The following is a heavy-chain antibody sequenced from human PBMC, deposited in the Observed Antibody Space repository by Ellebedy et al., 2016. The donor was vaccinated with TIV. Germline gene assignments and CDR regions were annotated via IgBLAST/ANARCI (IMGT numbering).Heavy chain of an antibody. J-gene: IGHJ4*02. CDR1: GFTFSNYW. CDR3: ARDPYSPEPGPLDY. D-gene: IGHD4-11*01. Sequence: GESLKISCSASGFTFSNYWMHWVRQAPGKGLVWVSRINSDGSSTSYADSVKGRFTISRDNAKNTLYLQMNSLRAEDTAVYYCARDPYSPEPGPLDYWGQGTLVTVSS. CDR2: INSDGSST. V-gene: IGHV3-74*01.